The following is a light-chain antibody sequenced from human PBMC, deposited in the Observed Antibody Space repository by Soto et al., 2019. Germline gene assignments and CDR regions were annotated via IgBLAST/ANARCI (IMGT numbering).Light chain of an antibody. CDR2: GVN. J-gene: IGLJ1*01. CDR1: SSDVGTYGY. Sequence: QSALTQPPSASGSLGQSVTVSCTGSSSDVGTYGYVSWYQHRPGTAPKLLIYGVNKRPSGVPDRFSGSKSGSTASLTVSGLQVEDEADYFCCSYAGGYTYLFGTGTKVTVL. CDR3: CSYAGGYTYL. V-gene: IGLV2-8*01.